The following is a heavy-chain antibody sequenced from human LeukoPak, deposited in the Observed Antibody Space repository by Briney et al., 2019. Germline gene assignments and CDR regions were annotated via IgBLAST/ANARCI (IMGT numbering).Heavy chain of an antibody. J-gene: IGHJ2*01. CDR3: ARDGLAAATLHWYFDL. V-gene: IGHV3-21*01. D-gene: IGHD2-15*01. Sequence: GGSLRLSCAASGFTFSSYAMNWVRQDPGKGLEWVSSISSSSSYIYYAESVKGRFTISRVNAKNSLSLQMNSLRAEDTAAYYCARDGLAAATLHWYFDLCGRGTLVTVSS. CDR1: GFTFSSYA. CDR2: ISSSSSYI.